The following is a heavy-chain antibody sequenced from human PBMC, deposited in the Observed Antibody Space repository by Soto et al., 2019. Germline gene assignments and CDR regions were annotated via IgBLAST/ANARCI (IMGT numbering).Heavy chain of an antibody. D-gene: IGHD3-22*01. Sequence: EVQLVESGGDLVQPGGSLRLSCAASGFTFSTYWMHWVRQAPGKGLLWVSRIKTDGTYATYADSVKGRFTISRDNAKNTLVLQMNSLRVEGAAVYYCAAGGSGYYANWGQGTLVTVSS. CDR2: IKTDGTYA. J-gene: IGHJ4*02. V-gene: IGHV3-74*01. CDR3: AAGGSGYYAN. CDR1: GFTFSTYW.